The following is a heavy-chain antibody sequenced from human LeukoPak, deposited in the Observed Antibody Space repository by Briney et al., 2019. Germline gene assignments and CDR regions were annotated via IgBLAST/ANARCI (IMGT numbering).Heavy chain of an antibody. CDR2: IIPILGTA. V-gene: IGHV1-69*04. Sequence: SVKVSCKASGGTFSSYAISWVRQAPGQGLEWMGRIIPILGTANYAQKFQGRVTITADKSTSTAYMELSSLRSEDTAVYYCAREGVEYCGGDCYLSWFDPWGQGTLVTVSS. J-gene: IGHJ5*02. CDR3: AREGVEYCGGDCYLSWFDP. CDR1: GGTFSSYA. D-gene: IGHD2-21*02.